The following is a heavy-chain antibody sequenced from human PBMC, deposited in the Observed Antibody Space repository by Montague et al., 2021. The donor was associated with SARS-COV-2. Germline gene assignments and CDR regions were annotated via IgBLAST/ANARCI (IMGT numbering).Heavy chain of an antibody. J-gene: IGHJ6*02. CDR3: VRDGGLRFSGGAMDV. Sequence: TLSLTCNVSGGSMISGGYYWSWIRQPPGKGLEWIGYVYSGGTTYYSPPLKSRVTISEDMSKNQFSLRLTSVTAADTAVYYCVRDGGLRFSGGAMDVWGQGTTVTVSS. V-gene: IGHV4-31*03. CDR2: VYSGGTT. CDR1: GGSMISGGYY. D-gene: IGHD3-3*01.